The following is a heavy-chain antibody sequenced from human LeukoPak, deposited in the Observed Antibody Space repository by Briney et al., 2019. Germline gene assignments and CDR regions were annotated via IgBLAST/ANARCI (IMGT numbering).Heavy chain of an antibody. CDR2: IYSGGST. J-gene: IGHJ4*02. CDR1: EFSVGSNY. Sequence: GGSLRLSCAASEFSVGSNYMTWVRQAPGKGLEWVSLIYSGGSTYYADSVKGRFTISRDNSKNTLYLQMNSLRAEDTAVYYCAKDRIVVVIQNYFDYWGQGSLVTVSS. D-gene: IGHD3-22*01. CDR3: AKDRIVVVIQNYFDY. V-gene: IGHV3-66*01.